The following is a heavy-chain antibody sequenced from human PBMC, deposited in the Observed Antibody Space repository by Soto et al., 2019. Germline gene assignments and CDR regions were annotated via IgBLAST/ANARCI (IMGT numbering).Heavy chain of an antibody. V-gene: IGHV3-74*01. CDR2: INGDGSGT. J-gene: IGHJ4*02. D-gene: IGHD3-10*01. Sequence: VQLVESGGGLVQPGGSLRLSCAASGFTFSGSWMHWVRQAPGTGLVWVSRINGDGSGTSYAAFVKGRFTISRDDAKNTLFLQMNGLRAEDTAVYYCARGIFGSGTANDYWGQGTLVTGSS. CDR3: ARGIFGSGTANDY. CDR1: GFTFSGSW.